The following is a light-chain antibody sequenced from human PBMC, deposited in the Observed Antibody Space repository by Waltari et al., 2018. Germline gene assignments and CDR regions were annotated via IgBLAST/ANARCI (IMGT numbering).Light chain of an antibody. CDR3: SSYAGSDNYWV. Sequence: QSALTQPPSASGSPRQSVTISCTVTSSDVGGYKYVSRYQHHPGKAPKLMIYEVDERPSGVPDRFSGSKSGNTASLTVSGLQAEDEADYYCSSYAGSDNYWVFGGGTKLTVL. CDR1: SSDVGGYKY. V-gene: IGLV2-8*01. CDR2: EVD. J-gene: IGLJ3*02.